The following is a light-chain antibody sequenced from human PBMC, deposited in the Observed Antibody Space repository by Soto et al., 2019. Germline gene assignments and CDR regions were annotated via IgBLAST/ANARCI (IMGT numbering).Light chain of an antibody. Sequence: QSVLTQPPSASGTPGQRVTISCSGSSSNIGSHTVNCYQQLPGTAPKLLMYSNNQRPSGVPDRFSGSKSGTSASLAVSGLQSEDDADYYCEAWDDSLNGWVFGGGTKLTVL. J-gene: IGLJ3*02. CDR2: SNN. CDR1: SSNIGSHT. CDR3: EAWDDSLNGWV. V-gene: IGLV1-44*01.